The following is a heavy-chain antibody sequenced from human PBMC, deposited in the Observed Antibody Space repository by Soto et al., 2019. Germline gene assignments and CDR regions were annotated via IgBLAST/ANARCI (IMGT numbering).Heavy chain of an antibody. CDR3: ARLGTPQRIAAAGARGWFDP. D-gene: IGHD6-13*01. CDR1: VYSFTSYW. CDR2: IYPGDSDT. Sequence: GESLKISCKGSVYSFTSYWIGWVRQMPGKGLEWMGIIYPGDSDTRYSPSFQGHVTISAYKSISTAYLQWSSLKASDTAMYYCARLGTPQRIAAAGARGWFDPWGQGTLVTVSS. J-gene: IGHJ5*02. V-gene: IGHV5-51*01.